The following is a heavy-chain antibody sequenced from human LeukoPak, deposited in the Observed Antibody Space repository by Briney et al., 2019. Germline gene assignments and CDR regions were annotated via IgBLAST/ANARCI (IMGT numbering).Heavy chain of an antibody. CDR2: MSPYNDNT. CDR3: ARALGYQLRSWWCDP. V-gene: IGHV1-18*01. D-gene: IGHD2-2*01. CDR1: GYTFTSSV. J-gene: IGHJ5*02. Sequence: ASVKVSCKASGYTFTSSVISWLGQAPGQGLEWMGWMSPYNDNTNYAQKLQGRVTMTTDTSTSTAYMELRSLRSDDTAVYYCARALGYQLRSWWCDPWGQGTLVTVSS.